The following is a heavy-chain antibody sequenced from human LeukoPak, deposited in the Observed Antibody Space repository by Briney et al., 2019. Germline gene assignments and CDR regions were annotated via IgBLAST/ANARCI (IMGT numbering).Heavy chain of an antibody. CDR1: GFTFSSYG. Sequence: PGGSLRLSCAASGFTFSSYGMHWVRQAPGKGLEWVAVISYDGSNKYYADSVKGRFTISRDNSKNTLYLQMNSLGAEDTAVYYCAKAAPTYYYDSSGYYPGDYWGQGTLVTVSS. J-gene: IGHJ4*02. CDR2: ISYDGSNK. CDR3: AKAAPTYYYDSSGYYPGDY. V-gene: IGHV3-30*18. D-gene: IGHD3-22*01.